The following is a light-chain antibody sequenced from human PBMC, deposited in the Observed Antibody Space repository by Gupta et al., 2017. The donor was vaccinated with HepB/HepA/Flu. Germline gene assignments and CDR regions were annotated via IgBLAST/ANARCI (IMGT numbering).Light chain of an antibody. CDR1: SGPVTSGHY. V-gene: IGLV7-46*01. Sequence: QVVVTQEHSLTVSPGGTVTLTCGSKSGPVTSGHYTYWFQQKPGHAPRTLIYDTSKTHSWTPARFSGSVLGGKAALVLTGAQPDDEAEYQYCLSHVAVRVFGGGRRLTVL. CDR2: DTS. J-gene: IGLJ2*01. CDR3: CLSHVAVRV.